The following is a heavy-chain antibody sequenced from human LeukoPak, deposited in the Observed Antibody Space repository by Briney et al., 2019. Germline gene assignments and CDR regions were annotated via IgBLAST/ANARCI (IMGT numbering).Heavy chain of an antibody. J-gene: IGHJ4*02. Sequence: SQTLSLTCAISGDSVSSNSAAWNWIRQSPSGGLEWLGRTYYRSKWYNDYAVSVKSRITINPDTSKNQFSLQLNSVTPEDTAVYYCARSPYYYDSSGYETPFDYWGQGTLVTVSS. CDR3: ARSPYYYDSSGYETPFDY. CDR2: TYYRSKWYN. D-gene: IGHD3-22*01. CDR1: GDSVSSNSAA. V-gene: IGHV6-1*01.